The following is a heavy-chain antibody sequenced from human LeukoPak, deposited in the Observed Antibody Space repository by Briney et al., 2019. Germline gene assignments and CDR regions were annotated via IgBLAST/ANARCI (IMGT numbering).Heavy chain of an antibody. V-gene: IGHV3-21*01. D-gene: IGHD3-22*01. CDR3: ARDPDYYDSRVVDF. J-gene: IGHJ4*02. CDR2: ISSDPSHT. Sequence: PGGSLRLSSVASGFPFSSVGMNWVRQAPGKGLEWVSYISSDPSHTYYADSVRGRFTISRDNAKHSLYLQMDNLRTEDTAMYYCARDPDYYDSRVVDFWGQGTRVTVSS. CDR1: GFPFSSVG.